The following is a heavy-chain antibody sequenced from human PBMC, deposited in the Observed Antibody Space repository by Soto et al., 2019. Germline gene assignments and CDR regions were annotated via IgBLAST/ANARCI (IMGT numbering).Heavy chain of an antibody. D-gene: IGHD3-10*01. CDR2: IIPIFGTA. V-gene: IGHV1-69*01. Sequence: QVQLVQSGAEVKKPGSSVKVSCKASGGTLSSYAISWVRQAPGKGLEWMGGIIPIFGTANYAQKFQGRVTITADESTSTAYMEMSSLRAEDTAVYYCAWVRRRGPGYYWGQGTLVTVSS. CDR1: GGTLSSYA. J-gene: IGHJ4*02. CDR3: AWVRRRGPGYY.